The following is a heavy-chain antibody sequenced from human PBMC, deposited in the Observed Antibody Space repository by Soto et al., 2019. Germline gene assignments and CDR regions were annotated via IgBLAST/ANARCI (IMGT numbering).Heavy chain of an antibody. Sequence: GGSLRLSCAASGFTFSSYWMHWVRQGPGKGLVWVSRINSDGSSTTYADSVKGRFTISRDNAKNTLYLQMNSLRVEDTAVYYCARVAAVAGRSSDYWGQGTLVTVSS. J-gene: IGHJ4*02. CDR1: GFTFSSYW. CDR3: ARVAAVAGRSSDY. D-gene: IGHD6-19*01. CDR2: INSDGSST. V-gene: IGHV3-74*01.